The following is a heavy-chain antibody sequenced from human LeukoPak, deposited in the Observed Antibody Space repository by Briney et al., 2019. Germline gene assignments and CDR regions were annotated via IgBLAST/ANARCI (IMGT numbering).Heavy chain of an antibody. Sequence: ASVKVSCKASGYTSTYYPLQWVRQAPGQRLEWMGWINPGNGDTSSSQKFHDRVTITRDTSASTAYMELSSLRTEDTAVYYCASGPYYTSGTVKGEFDYWGQGTLVTVSS. CDR1: GYTSTYYP. CDR2: INPGNGDT. D-gene: IGHD3-3*01. J-gene: IGHJ4*02. V-gene: IGHV1-3*01. CDR3: ASGPYYTSGTVKGEFDY.